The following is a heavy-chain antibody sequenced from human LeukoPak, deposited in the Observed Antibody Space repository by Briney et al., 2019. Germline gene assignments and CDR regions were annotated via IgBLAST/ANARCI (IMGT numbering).Heavy chain of an antibody. V-gene: IGHV1-58*01. Sequence: GTSVKVSCKASGFTFTSSAVQWVRQARGQRLEWIGWIVVGSGNTNYAQKFQERVTITRDMSTSTAHMELSSLRSEDTAVYYCAAASDYGDYGYFDLWGRGTLVTVSS. CDR2: IVVGSGNT. CDR1: GFTFTSSA. J-gene: IGHJ2*01. CDR3: AAASDYGDYGYFDL. D-gene: IGHD4-17*01.